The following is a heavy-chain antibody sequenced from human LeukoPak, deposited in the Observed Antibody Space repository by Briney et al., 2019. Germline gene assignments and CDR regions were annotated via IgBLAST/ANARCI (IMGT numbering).Heavy chain of an antibody. CDR3: ARGIGRNRQGFYYYYGMDV. CDR2: MNPNSGNT. Sequence: ASVKVSCKASGGTFSSYAISWVRQAPGQGLEWMGWMNPNSGNTGYAQKFQGRVTMTRNTSISTAYMELSSLRSEDTAVYYCARGIGRNRQGFYYYYGMDVWGQGTTVTVSS. D-gene: IGHD2-15*01. CDR1: GGTFSSYA. J-gene: IGHJ6*02. V-gene: IGHV1-8*02.